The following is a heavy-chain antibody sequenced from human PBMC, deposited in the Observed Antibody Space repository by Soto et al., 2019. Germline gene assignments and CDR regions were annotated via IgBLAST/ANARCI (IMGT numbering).Heavy chain of an antibody. J-gene: IGHJ6*02. V-gene: IGHV3-11*06. CDR2: ISSSSSYT. Sequence: LRLSCAASGFTFIDYYMSWIRQARGNVLEWVSYISSSSSYTNYADSVKGRFTISRDNAKNSLYLQMDSLRAEDTAVYYCARDSRMVVAATYYYYGMDVWGQGTTVTVSS. CDR1: GFTFIDYY. CDR3: ARDSRMVVAATYYYYGMDV. D-gene: IGHD2-15*01.